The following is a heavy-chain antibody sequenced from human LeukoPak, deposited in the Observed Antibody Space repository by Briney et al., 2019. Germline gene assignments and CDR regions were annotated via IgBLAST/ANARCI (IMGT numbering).Heavy chain of an antibody. CDR2: IIPIFGTA. J-gene: IGHJ3*02. Sequence: SVKVSCRASGGTFSSYAISWVRQAPGQGLEWMGRIIPIFGTANYAQKFQGRVTITTDESTSTAYMELSSLRSEDTAVYYCARHSGYYYVSDAFDIWGQGTMVTVSS. CDR1: GGTFSSYA. V-gene: IGHV1-69*05. D-gene: IGHD3-22*01. CDR3: ARHSGYYYVSDAFDI.